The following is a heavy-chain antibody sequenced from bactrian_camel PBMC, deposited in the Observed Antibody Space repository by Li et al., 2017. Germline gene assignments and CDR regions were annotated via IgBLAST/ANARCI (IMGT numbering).Heavy chain of an antibody. Sequence: QVQLVESGGGFVQPGGSLRLSCSANGLTFKDFYMTWVRQAPGKALEWVSTIASETGGEATYTTDSMAGRFAVSRDNAKNTVYLQLNDLKMEDTATYYCAKDPIRHGSSWSGGNWGQGTQVTVS. CDR1: GLTFKDFY. CDR2: SETGGEAT. J-gene: IGHJ4*01. V-gene: IGHV3S1*01. CDR3: AKDPIRHGSSWSGGN. D-gene: IGHD6*01.